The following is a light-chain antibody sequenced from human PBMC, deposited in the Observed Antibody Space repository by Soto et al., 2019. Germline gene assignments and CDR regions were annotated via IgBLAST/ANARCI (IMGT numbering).Light chain of an antibody. J-gene: IGLJ3*02. Sequence: QSVLTQPPSVSGAPGQRVTISCTGSSSNIGAGYDVHWYQQLPGTAPKLLIYRNSNRPSGVPDRFSGSKSGTSASLAITGLQAGDEADYCCQSYDSSLSGSVFGGGTKLTVL. CDR1: SSNIGAGYD. V-gene: IGLV1-40*01. CDR3: QSYDSSLSGSV. CDR2: RNS.